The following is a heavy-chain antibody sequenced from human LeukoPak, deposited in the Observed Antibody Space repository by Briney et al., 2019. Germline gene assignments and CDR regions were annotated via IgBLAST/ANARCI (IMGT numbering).Heavy chain of an antibody. CDR3: ARGVPTGIDYFDY. CDR1: GFTFSNYW. V-gene: IGHV3-7*01. D-gene: IGHD1-1*01. Sequence: GGSLRLSCAASGFTFSNYWMTWVRQAPGKGLEWVANIKQDGSEKYYVDSVKGRFTVSRDNAKNSLYLQMNSLRAEDTAVYYCARGVPTGIDYFDYWGQGTLVTVSS. J-gene: IGHJ4*02. CDR2: IKQDGSEK.